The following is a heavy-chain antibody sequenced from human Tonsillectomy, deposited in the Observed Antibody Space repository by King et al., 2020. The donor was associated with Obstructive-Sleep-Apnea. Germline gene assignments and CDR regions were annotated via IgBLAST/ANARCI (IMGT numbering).Heavy chain of an antibody. CDR1: GLTFKNYA. V-gene: IGHV3-23*04. CDR2: INGAGNVP. D-gene: IGHD1-1*01. Sequence: VQLVESGGGLVRPGGSLRLSCAASGLTFKNYALSWVRQAPGKGLEWVSGINGAGNVPPYADSVRGRFTISRDNSKSTLFLQMDSLRDEDTAIYFCANVSWNDPIVGWGQGTLVIVSS. J-gene: IGHJ4*02. CDR3: ANVSWNDPIVG.